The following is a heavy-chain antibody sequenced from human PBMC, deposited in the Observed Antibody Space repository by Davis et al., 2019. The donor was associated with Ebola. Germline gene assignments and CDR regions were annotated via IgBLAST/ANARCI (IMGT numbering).Heavy chain of an antibody. CDR1: GYSFTSYW. D-gene: IGHD3-3*01. Sequence: WESLMISCKGSGYSFTSYWIGWVRQMPGKGLEWMGIIYPGDSDTRYSPSFQGQVTISADKSISTAYLQWSSLKASDTAMYYCATGELYDFWRGYGMDVWGQGTTVTVSS. V-gene: IGHV5-51*01. CDR2: IYPGDSDT. J-gene: IGHJ6*02. CDR3: ATGELYDFWRGYGMDV.